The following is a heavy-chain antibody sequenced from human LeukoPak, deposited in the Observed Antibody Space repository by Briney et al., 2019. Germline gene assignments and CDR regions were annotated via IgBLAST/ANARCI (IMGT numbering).Heavy chain of an antibody. J-gene: IGHJ4*02. Sequence: GVPLRLSCGAWGFTLSRYRMHGLPDARGKALVWVSRSNSDGSSTSYADSVKGRFTISKDNAKNTLYLQMNSLRAEDTAVYYCAREEVRPLWGQGSLVTVSS. D-gene: IGHD1-1*01. CDR2: SNSDGSST. CDR3: AREEVRPL. V-gene: IGHV3-74*01. CDR1: GFTLSRYR.